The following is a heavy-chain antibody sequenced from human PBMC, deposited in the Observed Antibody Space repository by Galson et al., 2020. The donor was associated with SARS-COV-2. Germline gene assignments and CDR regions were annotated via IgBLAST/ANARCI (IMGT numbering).Heavy chain of an antibody. CDR1: GFTFSSYG. CDR3: ARDQDGYNDF. J-gene: IGHJ4*02. D-gene: IGHD5-12*01. V-gene: IGHV3-33*01. CDR2: IWYDGSNK. Sequence: GESLKISCAASGFTFSSYGMHWVRQAPGKGLEWVAVIWYDGSNKYYADSVKGRFTISRDNSKNTLYLQMNSLRAEDTAVYFCARDQDGYNDFWGQGTLVTVSS.